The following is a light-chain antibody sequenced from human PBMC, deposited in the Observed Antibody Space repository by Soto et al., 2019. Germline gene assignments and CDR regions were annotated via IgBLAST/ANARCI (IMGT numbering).Light chain of an antibody. V-gene: IGKV3-20*01. CDR3: QQYDNSPIT. CDR2: GAS. CDR1: QSSSSSF. Sequence: EIVLTQSPGILSLSPGERASLSCGASQSSSSSFLAWYQQKPGQAPRLLIYGASSRATGIPDRFSGTGSETDFTLTISRLEPEDFAVYYCQQYDNSPITFGQGTRLEI. J-gene: IGKJ5*01.